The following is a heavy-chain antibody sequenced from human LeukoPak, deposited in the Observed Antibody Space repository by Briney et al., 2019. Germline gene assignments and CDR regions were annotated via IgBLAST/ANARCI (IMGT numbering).Heavy chain of an antibody. V-gene: IGHV4-34*01. CDR3: ARGNILSGYCFDL. D-gene: IGHD3-9*01. CDR2: NHYTGAT. CDR1: GGPITGYY. J-gene: IGHJ4*02. Sequence: SDTLSLTCAVYGGPITGYYWSWLRQPPGKGLEWVGENHYTGATSYNPSLKRRATISIDTSKNQVSLKLSSVTAADTAVYYCARGNILSGYCFDLWGQGALVTVSS.